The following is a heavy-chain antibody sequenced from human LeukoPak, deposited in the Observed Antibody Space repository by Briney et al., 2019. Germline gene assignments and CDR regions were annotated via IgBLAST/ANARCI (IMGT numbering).Heavy chain of an antibody. V-gene: IGHV3-7*01. Sequence: PGGSLRLSCAAPGFTVRRYWMSWVRQTPGKGLEWVANIKQDGSEKYYVDSVKGRFTISRDNAKNSLYLQMNSLRAEDTAVYFCARDDTYYYDSSGYGWGQGTLVTVSS. CDR2: IKQDGSEK. CDR3: ARDDTYYYDSSGYG. J-gene: IGHJ4*02. CDR1: GFTVRRYW. D-gene: IGHD3-22*01.